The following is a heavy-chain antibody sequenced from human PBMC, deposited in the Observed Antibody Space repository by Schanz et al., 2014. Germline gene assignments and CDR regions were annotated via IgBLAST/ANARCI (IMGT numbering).Heavy chain of an antibody. CDR1: GFTFSTYA. CDR3: AKDAPYPFDL. CDR2: INTGGDST. Sequence: EEQLVESGGTLVRPGGSLRLSCAASGFTFSTYAMAWVRQAPGKGLEWVSSINTGGDSTYYADSVKGRFTISRDNSKNTLYLQMNSLRAEDTAIYYCAKDAPYPFDLWGRGTLITVSS. V-gene: IGHV3-23*04. J-gene: IGHJ2*01.